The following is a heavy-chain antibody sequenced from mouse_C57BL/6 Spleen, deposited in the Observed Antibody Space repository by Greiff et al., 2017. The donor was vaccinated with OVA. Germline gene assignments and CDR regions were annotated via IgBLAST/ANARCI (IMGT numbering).Heavy chain of an antibody. CDR1: GYTFTSYW. CDR2: IHPTSGST. V-gene: IGHV1-64*01. J-gene: IGHJ2*01. CDR3: ARYYDHAFDD. Sequence: VQLQQPGAELVKPGASVKLSCKASGYTFTSYWMHWVKQRPGQGLEWIGMIHPTSGSTNYNEKFKSKATLTVDKSSSTAYMQLSSLTSEDSAVYYCARYYDHAFDDWGQGTTLTVSS. D-gene: IGHD2-4*01.